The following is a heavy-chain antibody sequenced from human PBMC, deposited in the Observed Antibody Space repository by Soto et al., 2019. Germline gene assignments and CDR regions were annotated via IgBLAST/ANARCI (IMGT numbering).Heavy chain of an antibody. CDR2: IRSKANSYAT. V-gene: IGHV3-73*01. J-gene: IGHJ4*02. CDR1: GFTFSGSA. Sequence: GESLKISCAASGFTFSGSAMHWVRQASGKGLEWVGRIRSKANSYATAYAASVKGRFTISRDDSKNTAYLQMNSLKTEDTAVYYCTSSIAAAGTNDYWGQGTLVTVSS. CDR3: TSSIAAAGTNDY. D-gene: IGHD6-13*01.